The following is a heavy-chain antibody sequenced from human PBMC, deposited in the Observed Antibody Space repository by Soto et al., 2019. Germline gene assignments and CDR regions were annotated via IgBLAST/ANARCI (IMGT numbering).Heavy chain of an antibody. CDR2: INPSGGST. Sequence: GASVKVSCKASGYTFTSYYMHWVRQAPGQGLEWMGIINPSGGSTSYAQKFQGRVTMTRDTSTSTVYMELSSLRSEDTAVYYCARDEGAAAGLNAEYFQHWGQGTLVTVSS. CDR1: GYTFTSYY. J-gene: IGHJ1*01. D-gene: IGHD6-13*01. CDR3: ARDEGAAAGLNAEYFQH. V-gene: IGHV1-46*01.